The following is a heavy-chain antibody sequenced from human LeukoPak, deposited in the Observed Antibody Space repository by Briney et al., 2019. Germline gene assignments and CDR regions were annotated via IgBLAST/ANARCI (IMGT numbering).Heavy chain of an antibody. CDR2: IIPIFGTA. Sequence: SVKVSCKASGGTFSSYAISWVRQAPGQGLEWMGGIIPIFGTANYAQKFQGRVTITADESTSTAYMELSSLRSEDTAVYYCARGHCSSTSCYTVGILADVWGQGTTVTVSS. CDR3: ARGHCSSTSCYTVGILADV. CDR1: GGTFSSYA. D-gene: IGHD2-2*02. J-gene: IGHJ6*02. V-gene: IGHV1-69*01.